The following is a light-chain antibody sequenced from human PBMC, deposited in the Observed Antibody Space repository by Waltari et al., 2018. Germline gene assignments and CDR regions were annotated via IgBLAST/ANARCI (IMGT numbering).Light chain of an antibody. V-gene: IGKV4-1*01. J-gene: IGKJ2*01. CDR3: QQYYTTPYT. CDR1: QSVLYSSNNKNY. CDR2: WAS. Sequence: DIVMTQSPDSLAVSLGERATINCKSSQSVLYSSNNKNYLAWYQQKPGQPPKLLIYWASTRGSGVPDRFSGSGSGTDFTLTISGLQAEDVAVYYCQQYYTTPYTFGQGTKLEIK.